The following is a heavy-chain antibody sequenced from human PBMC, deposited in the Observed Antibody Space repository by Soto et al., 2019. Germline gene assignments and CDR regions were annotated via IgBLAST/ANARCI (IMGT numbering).Heavy chain of an antibody. CDR1: GGSISSGGYY. CDR3: ARDLIVGSGDYYSTQFAFDI. CDR2: IYYSGTT. J-gene: IGHJ3*02. Sequence: NLSLTCTVSGGSISSGGYYWSWIRQHPGKGLEWIGYIYYSGTTFYNPSLKSRLAISVDTSKSQFSLKLSSVTAAETAVDYCARDLIVGSGDYYSTQFAFDIRCRGPLVT. V-gene: IGHV4-31*03. D-gene: IGHD3-22*01.